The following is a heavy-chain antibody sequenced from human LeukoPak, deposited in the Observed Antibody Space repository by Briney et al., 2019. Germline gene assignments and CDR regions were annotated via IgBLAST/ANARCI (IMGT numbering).Heavy chain of an antibody. J-gene: IGHJ4*02. CDR2: ISYDGSNK. Sequence: GGSLRLSCAASGFTFSSYAMHWVRQAPGKGLEWVAVISYDGSNKYYADSVKGRFTISRDNSKNTLYLQMNSLRAEDTAVYYCARGSTYYDFWSGIISDYWGQGTLVTVSS. CDR1: GFTFSSYA. V-gene: IGHV3-30-3*01. D-gene: IGHD3-3*01. CDR3: ARGSTYYDFWSGIISDY.